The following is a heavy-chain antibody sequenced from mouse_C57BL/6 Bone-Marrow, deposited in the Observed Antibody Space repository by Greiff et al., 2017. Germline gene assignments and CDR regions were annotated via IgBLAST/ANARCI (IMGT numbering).Heavy chain of an antibody. J-gene: IGHJ3*01. D-gene: IGHD2-3*01. CDR1: GFNIKDDY. CDR2: IDPENGAT. CDR3: TPKSLFYVGYYPFAY. V-gene: IGHV14-4*01. Sequence: EVQLQQSGAELVRPGASVKLSCTASGFNIKDDYMHWVKQRPEQGLEWIGWIDPENGATEYASKFQGKATITADTSSNTAYLQLSILTSEDTAIYYCTPKSLFYVGYYPFAYWGQGTLVTVSA.